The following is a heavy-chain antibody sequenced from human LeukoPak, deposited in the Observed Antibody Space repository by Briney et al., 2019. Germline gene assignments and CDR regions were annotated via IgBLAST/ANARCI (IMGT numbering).Heavy chain of an antibody. V-gene: IGHV3-23*01. CDR3: ARVGDWSNYFGMDA. CDR2: IFGNGVKT. Sequence: GGSLRLSCAASGFTFSGHSMTWVRQTPGQGLEWVSVIFGNGVKTYYADSLKGRFTISRDNSKSTLYLQMNSLRADDTAVYYCARVGDWSNYFGMDAWGQGTTVSVSS. CDR1: GFTFSGHS. D-gene: IGHD3-16*01. J-gene: IGHJ6*02.